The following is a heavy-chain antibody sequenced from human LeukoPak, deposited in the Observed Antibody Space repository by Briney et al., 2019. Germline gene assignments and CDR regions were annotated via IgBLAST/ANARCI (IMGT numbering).Heavy chain of an antibody. D-gene: IGHD6-19*01. V-gene: IGHV3-7*01. CDR1: GFTFSSYW. Sequence: GGSLRLSCAASGFTFSSYWMSWVRQAPGKWLEWVANIKQDGSEKYYVDSVKGRFTISRDNAKNSLYLQMNSLRAEDTAVYYCGAVYSSGWSGDYWGQGTLVTVSS. CDR2: IKQDGSEK. J-gene: IGHJ4*02. CDR3: GAVYSSGWSGDY.